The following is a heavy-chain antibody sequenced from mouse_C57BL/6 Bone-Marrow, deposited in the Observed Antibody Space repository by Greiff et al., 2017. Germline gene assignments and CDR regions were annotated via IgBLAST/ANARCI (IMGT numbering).Heavy chain of an antibody. V-gene: IGHV5-6*01. CDR2: ISSGGSYT. CDR1: GFTFSSYG. Sequence: EVQGVESGGDLVKPGGSLKLSCAASGFTFSSYGMSWVRQTPDKRLEWVATISSGGSYTYYPDSVKGRFTISRDNAKNTLYLQMSSLKSADTAMYYCARQGRGYAMDYWGQGTSVTVSS. J-gene: IGHJ4*01. CDR3: ARQGRGYAMDY.